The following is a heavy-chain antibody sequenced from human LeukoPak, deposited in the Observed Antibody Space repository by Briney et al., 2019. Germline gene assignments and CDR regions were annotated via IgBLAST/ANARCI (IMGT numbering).Heavy chain of an antibody. CDR2: INSDGSST. J-gene: IGHJ5*02. D-gene: IGHD1-26*01. Sequence: GGSLRLSCAASGFTFSSYWMHWVRQAPGKGLVWVSRINSDGSSTSYADSVKGRYTISRDNAKNTLYLQMNSLRAEDTAVYYCARDRDSGSYPHGGGFDPWGQGTLVTVSS. V-gene: IGHV3-74*01. CDR1: GFTFSSYW. CDR3: ARDRDSGSYPHGGGFDP.